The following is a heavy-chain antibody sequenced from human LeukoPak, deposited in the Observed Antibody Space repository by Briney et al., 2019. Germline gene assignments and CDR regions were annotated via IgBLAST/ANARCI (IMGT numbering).Heavy chain of an antibody. V-gene: IGHV1-69*05. CDR2: IIPIFGTA. CDR3: ASPPEVDTAMAGGFDY. Sequence: ASVKVSXKASGGTFRSYAISWVRQAPGQGLEWMGGIIPIFGTANYAQKFQGRVTITTDESTSTAYMELSSLRSEDTAVYYCASPPEVDTAMAGGFDYWGQGTLVTVSS. J-gene: IGHJ4*02. CDR1: GGTFRSYA. D-gene: IGHD5-18*01.